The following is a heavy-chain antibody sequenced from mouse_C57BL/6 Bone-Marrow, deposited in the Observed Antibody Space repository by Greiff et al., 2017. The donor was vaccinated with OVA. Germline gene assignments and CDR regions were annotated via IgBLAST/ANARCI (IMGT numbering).Heavy chain of an antibody. D-gene: IGHD1-1*01. CDR3: ARWTLRYYFDY. Sequence: VMLVESGAELVRPGTSVKMSCKASGYTFTNYWIGWAKQRPGHGLEWIGDIYPGGGYTNYNEKFKGKATLTADTSSSTAYMQFSSLTSEDSTIYYCARWTLRYYFDYWGKGTTLTVSS. CDR2: IYPGGGYT. J-gene: IGHJ2*01. CDR1: GYTFTNYW. V-gene: IGHV1-63*01.